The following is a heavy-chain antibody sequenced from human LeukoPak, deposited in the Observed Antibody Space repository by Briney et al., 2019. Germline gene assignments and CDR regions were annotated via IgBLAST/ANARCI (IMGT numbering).Heavy chain of an antibody. CDR1: GYTFISYG. Sequence: GASVKVSCKASGYTFISYGVSWVRQAPGQGLEWMGWINTNNGNTNYAQNFQDRVTLTTDTSTSTAYMELRSLTSDDTAVYYCARDGSGIWRDFWGQGTLVAVSS. CDR3: ARDGSGIWRDF. V-gene: IGHV1-18*01. CDR2: INTNNGNT. D-gene: IGHD1-26*01. J-gene: IGHJ4*02.